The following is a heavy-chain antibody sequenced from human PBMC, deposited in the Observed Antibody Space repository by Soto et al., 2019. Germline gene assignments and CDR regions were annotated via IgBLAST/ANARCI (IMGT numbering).Heavy chain of an antibody. D-gene: IGHD2-8*01. V-gene: IGHV1-24*01. J-gene: IGHJ4*02. Sequence: QVQLVQSGAEVKKPGASVKVSCKVSGYTLTELSMPWVRQAPGKGLEWMGGIDPEDGETIYAQKFQGRVTMTEDTATDTAYMELSSLRSEDTAVYYCATPSILLGWSAIGDFDYWGRGTVVTVS. CDR1: GYTLTELS. CDR2: IDPEDGET. CDR3: ATPSILLGWSAIGDFDY.